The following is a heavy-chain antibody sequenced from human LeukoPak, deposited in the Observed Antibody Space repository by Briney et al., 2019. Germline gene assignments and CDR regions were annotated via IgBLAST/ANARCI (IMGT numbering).Heavy chain of an antibody. J-gene: IGHJ4*02. CDR1: GYTFTGYY. V-gene: IGHV1-2*02. CDR3: ARVSFRGSPKAGLNY. Sequence: ASVKVSCKASGYTFTGYYMHWVRQAPGQGLEWMGWINPNSGGTNYAQKFQGRVTMTRDTSISTAYMELSRLRSDDTAVYYCARVSFRGSPKAGLNYWGQGTLVTVSS. D-gene: IGHD1-26*01. CDR2: INPNSGGT.